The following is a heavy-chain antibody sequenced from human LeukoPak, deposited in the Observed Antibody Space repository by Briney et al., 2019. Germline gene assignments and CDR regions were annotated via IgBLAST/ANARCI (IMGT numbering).Heavy chain of an antibody. Sequence: GGSLRLSCAASGFTFDDYIMHWVRQAPGKGLEWVSLISWDGDTTYYADSVRGRFTISRDNAKNSLYLQMNSLRAEDTAVYYCARDSGNYLDAFDIWGQGTMVTVSS. V-gene: IGHV3-43*01. CDR3: ARDSGNYLDAFDI. CDR2: ISWDGDTT. CDR1: GFTFDDYI. J-gene: IGHJ3*02. D-gene: IGHD1-7*01.